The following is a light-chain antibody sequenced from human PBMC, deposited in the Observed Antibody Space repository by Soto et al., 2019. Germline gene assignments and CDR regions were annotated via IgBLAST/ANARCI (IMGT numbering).Light chain of an antibody. CDR2: EGS. J-gene: IGLJ2*01. Sequence: QSALTQPASVSGSPGQSITISCTGTSSDVGSYNLVSWYQQHPGKAPKLMIYEGSKRPSGVSNRFSGPKSGNTASLTISGLQAEDEADYYCCSYAGGSTFVVFGGGTKLTVL. CDR3: CSYAGGSTFVV. V-gene: IGLV2-23*03. CDR1: SSDVGSYNL.